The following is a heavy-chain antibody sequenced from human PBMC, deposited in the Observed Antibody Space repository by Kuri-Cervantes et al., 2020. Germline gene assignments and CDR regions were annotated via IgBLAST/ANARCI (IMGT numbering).Heavy chain of an antibody. V-gene: IGHV3-33*01. D-gene: IGHD3-22*01. CDR3: ASETLYYYDSSGYHN. J-gene: IGHJ4*02. CDR2: IWYDGSNK. Sequence: SCKVSGYTLTELSMHWVRQAPGKGLEWVAVIWYDGSNKYYADSVKGRFTISRDNSKNTLYLQMNSLRAEDTAVYYCASETLYYYDSSGYHNWGQGTLVTVSS. CDR1: GYTLTELS.